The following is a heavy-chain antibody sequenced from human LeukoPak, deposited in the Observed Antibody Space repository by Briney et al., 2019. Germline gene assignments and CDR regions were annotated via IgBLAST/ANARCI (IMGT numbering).Heavy chain of an antibody. V-gene: IGHV1-2*02. CDR3: ARGLAYSSGRRYYFDY. CDR1: RYTFTVFY. J-gene: IGHJ4*02. CDR2: INPNSGGT. D-gene: IGHD6-25*01. Sequence: GASVKVSFKASRYTFTVFYMQWVRQAPGQGLQWMGWINPNSGGTNYAHKFQGRVTMTRDTSISTAYMELRRLRSDDTAVYYCARGLAYSSGRRYYFDYWGQGTLVTVSS.